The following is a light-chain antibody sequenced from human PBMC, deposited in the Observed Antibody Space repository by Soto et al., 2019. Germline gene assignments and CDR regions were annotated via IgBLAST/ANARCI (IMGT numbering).Light chain of an antibody. CDR2: GNS. Sequence: QSVLTQPPSVSGAPGQRVTISCTGSSSNIGAGYDVYWYQQLPGTAPKLLIYGNSNRPSGVPDRFSGSKSGTSASLAITGLQAEDEADYYCQPYDSSLSGSVVFGGGTKLTVL. CDR1: SSNIGAGYD. J-gene: IGLJ2*01. V-gene: IGLV1-40*01. CDR3: QPYDSSLSGSVV.